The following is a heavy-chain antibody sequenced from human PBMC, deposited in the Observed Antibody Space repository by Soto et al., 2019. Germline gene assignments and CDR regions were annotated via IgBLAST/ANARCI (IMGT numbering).Heavy chain of an antibody. D-gene: IGHD6-13*01. J-gene: IGHJ4*02. V-gene: IGHV3-7*03. CDR2: IKQDGSEK. CDR1: GFTFSSYY. Sequence: EVQMVESGGGLVQPGWSLRLSCVASGFTFSSYYMMWARQVPGRGLERLAKIKQDGSEKSYVDSVRGRFTISSDNAKESVYLQMDSLIADDTAVYFCGRLARGAAGGTFWGKGTLVTVSS. CDR3: GRLARGAAGGTF.